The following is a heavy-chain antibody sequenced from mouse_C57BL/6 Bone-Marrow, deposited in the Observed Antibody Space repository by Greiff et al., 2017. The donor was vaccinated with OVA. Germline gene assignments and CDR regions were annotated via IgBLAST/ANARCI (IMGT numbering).Heavy chain of an antibody. D-gene: IGHD1-1*01. V-gene: IGHV1-39*01. J-gene: IGHJ1*03. CDR3: ARSGIYYYGCWYFDV. CDR2: INPNYGTT. CDR1: GYSFTDYN. Sequence: EVQGVESGPELVKPGASVKISCKASGYSFTDYNLNWVKQSNGKSLEWIGVINPNYGTTSYNQKFKGKATLTVDQSSSTAYMQLNSLTSEDSAVYYCARSGIYYYGCWYFDVWGTGTTVTVSS.